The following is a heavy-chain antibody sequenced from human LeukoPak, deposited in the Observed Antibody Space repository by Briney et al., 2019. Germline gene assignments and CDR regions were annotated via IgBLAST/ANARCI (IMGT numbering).Heavy chain of an antibody. D-gene: IGHD5-12*01. J-gene: IGHJ4*02. CDR2: INPNSGAT. CDR1: GYTFTGYY. CDR3: ARDFGRYSGYDFDF. Sequence: ASVNVSCEASGYTFTGYYMHWMRQAPGQGLEWMAWINPNSGATNYAPKLQGRVTLTRDTSITTAYMELSRLRSDDTAVYYCARDFGRYSGYDFDFWGQGTLVTVSS. V-gene: IGHV1-2*02.